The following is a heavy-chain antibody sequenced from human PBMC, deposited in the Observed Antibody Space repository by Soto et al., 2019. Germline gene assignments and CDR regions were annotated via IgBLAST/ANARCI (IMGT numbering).Heavy chain of an antibody. Sequence: SGPTLVNPPQTLTLTCTFSVFSLSTSREGVGWIRQPPGKALEWLALIYWDDDKRYSPSLKSRLTITKDTSKNQVVLTMTNMDPVDTATYYCALLTYYYDSSGYYSSAEYFQHWGQGTLVTVSS. CDR2: IYWDDDK. CDR3: ALLTYYYDSSGYYSSAEYFQH. D-gene: IGHD3-22*01. V-gene: IGHV2-5*02. CDR1: VFSLSTSREG. J-gene: IGHJ1*01.